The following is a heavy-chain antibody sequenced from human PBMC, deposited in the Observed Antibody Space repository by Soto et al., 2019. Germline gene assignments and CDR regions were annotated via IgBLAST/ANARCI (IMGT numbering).Heavy chain of an antibody. V-gene: IGHV1-3*01. J-gene: IGHJ4*02. CDR2: INAGNGNT. D-gene: IGHD6-19*01. CDR3: ASFGGSSGWYYFDY. Sequence: QVQLVQSGAEVKKPGASVKVSCKASGYTFTSYAMHWVRQAPGQRLEWMGWINAGNGNTKYSQKFQGRVTITRDTSASTAYMELSSLRSEDTAVYYCASFGGSSGWYYFDYWGQGALVTVSS. CDR1: GYTFTSYA.